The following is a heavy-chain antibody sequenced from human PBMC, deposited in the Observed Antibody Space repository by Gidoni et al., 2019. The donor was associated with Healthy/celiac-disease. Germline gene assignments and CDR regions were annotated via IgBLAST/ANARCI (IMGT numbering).Heavy chain of an antibody. CDR1: GFTFSSYG. D-gene: IGHD2-21*02. Sequence: QVQLVESGGGVVQPGRSLRLSCAASGFTFSSYGLPWVSQAPGKGLEWVAVIWYDGSNKYYADSVKGRFTISRDNSKNTLYLQMNSLRAEDTAVYYCARDLPRGDGGNSRGYNWFDPWGQGTLVTVSS. CDR2: IWYDGSNK. J-gene: IGHJ5*02. CDR3: ARDLPRGDGGNSRGYNWFDP. V-gene: IGHV3-33*01.